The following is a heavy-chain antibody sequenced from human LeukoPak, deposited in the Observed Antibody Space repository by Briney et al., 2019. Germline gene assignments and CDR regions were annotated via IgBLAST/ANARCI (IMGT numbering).Heavy chain of an antibody. Sequence: GGSLRLSCAASGFTFSSYAMHWVRQAPGKGLEWVAVISYDGSNKYYADSVKGRFTISRDNSKNTLYLQMNSLRAEDTAVYYCARVTAISGSITGTTYYFDYWGQGTLVAVSS. CDR2: ISYDGSNK. D-gene: IGHD1-20*01. J-gene: IGHJ4*02. CDR1: GFTFSSYA. V-gene: IGHV3-30-3*01. CDR3: ARVTAISGSITGTTYYFDY.